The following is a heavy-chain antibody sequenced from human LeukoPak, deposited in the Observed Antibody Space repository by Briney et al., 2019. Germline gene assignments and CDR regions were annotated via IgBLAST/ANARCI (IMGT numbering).Heavy chain of an antibody. D-gene: IGHD3-16*02. CDR1: GGSFSGYY. J-gene: IGHJ4*02. CDR3: ARVLGDYVWGSYRYQLDH. CDR2: INHSGST. V-gene: IGHV4-34*01. Sequence: PSETLSLTCAVYGGSFSGYYWSWIRQPPGKGLEWIGEINHSGSTNYNPSLKSRVTISVDTSRNQFSLKLSSVTAADTAVYYCARVLGDYVWGSYRYQLDHWGQGTLVTVSS.